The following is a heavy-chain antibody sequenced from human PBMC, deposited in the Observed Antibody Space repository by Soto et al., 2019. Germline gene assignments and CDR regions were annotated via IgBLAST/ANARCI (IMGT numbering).Heavy chain of an antibody. CDR2: IWYDGSNK. V-gene: IGHV3-33*01. Sequence: GGSLRLSCAASGFTFSSYGMHWVRQAPGKGLEWLAVIWYDGSNKYYADSVNGRFTISRDNSKNTLYLQMNSLRAEDTAVYYCARASRFLEWLLDYYYYMDVWGKGTTVTVSS. CDR1: GFTFSSYG. D-gene: IGHD3-3*01. CDR3: ARASRFLEWLLDYYYYMDV. J-gene: IGHJ6*03.